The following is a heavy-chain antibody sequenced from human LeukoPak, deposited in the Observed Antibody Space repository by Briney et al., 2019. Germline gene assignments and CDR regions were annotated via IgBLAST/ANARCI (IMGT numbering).Heavy chain of an antibody. CDR3: ARDTRNYMDV. D-gene: IGHD1-26*01. CDR2: IYYSGST. V-gene: IGHV4-59*01. J-gene: IGHJ6*03. CDR1: GGSISSYY. Sequence: SGTLSLTCTVSGGSISSYYWSWVRQPPGKGLEWIGYIYYSGSTNYNPSLKSRVTISVDTSKNKFSLKLSSVTAADTAVYYCARDTRNYMDVWGKGTTVTISS.